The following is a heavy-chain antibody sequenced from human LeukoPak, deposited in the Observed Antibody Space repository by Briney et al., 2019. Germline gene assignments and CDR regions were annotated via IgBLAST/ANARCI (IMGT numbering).Heavy chain of an antibody. J-gene: IGHJ4*02. CDR1: GGSISSYY. D-gene: IGHD1-26*01. Sequence: PSETLCLTCTVSGGSISSYYWSWLRQPPGKGLEWIGYIYYSGSTNYNPSHKSRVTISVDTSKNQFSLKLSSVTAADTAVYYCARVNSGSYFLDYWGQGPLVTVSS. CDR3: ARVNSGSYFLDY. CDR2: IYYSGST. V-gene: IGHV4-59*01.